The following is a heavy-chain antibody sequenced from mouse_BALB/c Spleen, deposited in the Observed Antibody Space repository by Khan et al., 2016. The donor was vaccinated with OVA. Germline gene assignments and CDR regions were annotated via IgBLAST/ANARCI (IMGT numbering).Heavy chain of an antibody. CDR2: LRSKTNNYAT. D-gene: IGHD1-1*01. CDR1: GFTFNTYD. J-gene: IGHJ4*01. Sequence: EVQLVESGGGLVQPKGSLKLSCAASGFTFNTYDMNWVRQAPGKGLEWVARLRSKTNNYATYYADSVKDRFTISRDDSQSMLYLQMNNLKTEDTAMYYCVRHKNYYGEDAMDYWGQGTSVTVSS. V-gene: IGHV10-1*02. CDR3: VRHKNYYGEDAMDY.